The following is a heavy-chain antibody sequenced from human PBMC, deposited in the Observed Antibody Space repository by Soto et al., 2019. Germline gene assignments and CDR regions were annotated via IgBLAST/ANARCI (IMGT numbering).Heavy chain of an antibody. CDR3: AMVDNYVTPTPPDV. CDR2: ISPYSGST. D-gene: IGHD3-16*01. V-gene: IGHV1-18*01. CDR1: GYIFVNYG. Sequence: QVQLVQSGDEVRKPGSSVKVSCKASGYIFVNYGLAWVRQAPGQGLEWMGWISPYSGSTHYASKVQGRVTMTTDTSTSTADMDQRTLTSDDTAVYYWAMVDNYVTPTPPDVWGQGTTVSVS. J-gene: IGHJ6*02.